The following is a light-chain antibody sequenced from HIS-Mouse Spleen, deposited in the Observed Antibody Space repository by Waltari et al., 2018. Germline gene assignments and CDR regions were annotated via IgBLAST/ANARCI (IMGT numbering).Light chain of an antibody. V-gene: IGKV1-5*03. CDR2: KAS. CDR1: QRISSW. Sequence: DIQMTQSPSTLSASVGDRVTITCRASQRISSWLDWYQQKPGKAPKPLIYKASSLESGVPSRFSGSGSGTEFTLTISSLQPDDFATYYCQQYNSYIFTFGPGTKVDIK. J-gene: IGKJ3*01. CDR3: QQYNSYIFT.